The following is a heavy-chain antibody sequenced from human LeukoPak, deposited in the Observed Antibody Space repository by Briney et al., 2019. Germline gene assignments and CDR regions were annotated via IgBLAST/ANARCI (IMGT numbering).Heavy chain of an antibody. CDR2: INHSGST. CDR3: ARGVVEGPYYYYYGMDV. J-gene: IGHJ6*02. Sequence: PSETLSLTCAVYGGSFSGYYWSWIRQPPGKGLEWIGEINHSGSTNYNPSLKGRVTISVDTSKNQFSLKLSSVTAADTAVYYCARGVVEGPYYYYYGMDVWGQGTTVTVSS. CDR1: GGSFSGYY. V-gene: IGHV4-34*01.